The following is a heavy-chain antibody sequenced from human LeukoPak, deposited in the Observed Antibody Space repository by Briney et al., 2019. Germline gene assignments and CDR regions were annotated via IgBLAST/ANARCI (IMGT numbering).Heavy chain of an antibody. D-gene: IGHD2-2*01. J-gene: IGHJ4*02. Sequence: GGSLRLSCAASGFTFSSYSMNWVRQAPGKGLEWVSSISSSSSYIYYADSVKGRFTISRDNAKNSLYLQMNSLRAEDTAVYYCARGEPAAISCGYWGQGTLVTVSS. CDR2: ISSSSSYI. V-gene: IGHV3-21*01. CDR1: GFTFSSYS. CDR3: ARGEPAAISCGY.